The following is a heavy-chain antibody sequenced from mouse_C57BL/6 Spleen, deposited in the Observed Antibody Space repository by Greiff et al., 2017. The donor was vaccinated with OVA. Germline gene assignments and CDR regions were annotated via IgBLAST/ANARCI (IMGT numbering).Heavy chain of an antibody. CDR1: GYTFTGYW. CDR2: ILPGSGST. V-gene: IGHV1-9*01. Sequence: VKLQESGAELMKPGASVKLSCKATGYTFTGYWIEWVKQRPGHGLEWIGEILPGSGSTNYNEKITGKATFTADTSYKTDYMQLSSLTTEDSAIYYCARSDLWKNYAMGYWGQGTSVTVYS. CDR3: ARSDLWKNYAMGY. J-gene: IGHJ4*01. D-gene: IGHD1-1*02.